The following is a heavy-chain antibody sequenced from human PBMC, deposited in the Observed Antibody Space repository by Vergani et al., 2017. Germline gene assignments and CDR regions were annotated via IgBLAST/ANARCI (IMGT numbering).Heavy chain of an antibody. V-gene: IGHV3-9*01. CDR2: ISWNSGSI. CDR3: AKGDIVATPDAFDI. J-gene: IGHJ3*02. CDR1: GFTFDDYA. Sequence: VQLVESGGGLVQPGRSLRLSCAASGFTFDDYAMHWVRQAPGKGLEWVSGISWNSGSIGYADSVKGRFTISRDNAKNSLYLQMNSLRAEDTALYYCAKGDIVATPDAFDIWGQGTMVTVSS. D-gene: IGHD5-12*01.